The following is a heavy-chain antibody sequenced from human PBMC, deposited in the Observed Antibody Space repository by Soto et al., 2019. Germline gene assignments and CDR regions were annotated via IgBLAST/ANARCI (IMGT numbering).Heavy chain of an antibody. D-gene: IGHD3-16*01. CDR1: GFTFSSYG. Sequence: GGSLRLSCAASGFTFSSYGMHWVRQAPGKGLEWVAVIWYDGSNKYYADSVKGRFTISRDNSKNTLYLQMNSLRAEDTAVYYCAREVHPYVFFDYWGQGTLVTVSS. V-gene: IGHV3-33*01. CDR2: IWYDGSNK. J-gene: IGHJ4*02. CDR3: AREVHPYVFFDY.